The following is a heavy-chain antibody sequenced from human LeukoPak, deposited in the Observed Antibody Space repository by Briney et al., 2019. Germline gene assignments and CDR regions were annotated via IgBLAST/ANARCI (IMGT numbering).Heavy chain of an antibody. D-gene: IGHD3-16*02. CDR3: TRGSVVMITFGGVIVIPGAFDI. J-gene: IGHJ3*02. CDR1: GFTFSSYA. Sequence: GGSLRLSCAASGFTFSSYAMHWVRQAPGKGLEYVSAISSNGGSTYYANSVKGRFTISRDNSKNTLYLQMGSLRAEDMAVYHCTRGSVVMITFGGVIVIPGAFDIWGQGTMVTVSS. V-gene: IGHV3-64*01. CDR2: ISSNGGST.